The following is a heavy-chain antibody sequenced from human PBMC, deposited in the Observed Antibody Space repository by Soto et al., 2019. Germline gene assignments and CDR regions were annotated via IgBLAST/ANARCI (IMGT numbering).Heavy chain of an antibody. V-gene: IGHV6-1*01. Sequence: SQTPSLTWPHSGVSVLRKSRAGNWIRQSPARGLDWLGRTYYSSKWYSDYAVFVKSRLTNTPYTSKNQLSLQLNTVSTDDPGAHYCARGSGWSHYSYCGMDVWGQGTTVTVSS. CDR1: GVSVLRKSRA. CDR3: ARGSGWSHYSYCGMDV. J-gene: IGHJ6*02. CDR2: TYYSSKWYS. D-gene: IGHD6-19*01.